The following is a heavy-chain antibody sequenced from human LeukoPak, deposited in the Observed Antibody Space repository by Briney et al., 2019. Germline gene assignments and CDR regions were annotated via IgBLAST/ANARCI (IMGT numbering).Heavy chain of an antibody. Sequence: GGSLRLSCAASGFTFSSYAMSWVRQAPGKGLEWVSGISGSGGSTYYADPVKGRFTISGDNSKNTLYLQMNSLRAEDTAVYYCAKDRVLLWFGNSPDYWGQGTLVTVSS. CDR3: AKDRVLLWFGNSPDY. J-gene: IGHJ4*02. D-gene: IGHD3-10*01. CDR1: GFTFSSYA. V-gene: IGHV3-23*01. CDR2: ISGSGGST.